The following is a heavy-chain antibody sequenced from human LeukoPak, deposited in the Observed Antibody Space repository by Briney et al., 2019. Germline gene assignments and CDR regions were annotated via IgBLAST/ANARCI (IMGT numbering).Heavy chain of an antibody. V-gene: IGHV3-7*01. CDR2: IKQDGSEQ. D-gene: IGHD1-14*01. Sequence: RGSLRLSCAAYGFTFSNYWMNWVRQAPGKGLEWVANIKQDGSEQYYVDSVKGRFTISRDNAKNSLYLQMNSLRAEDTAVYYGASDPHHASRMDVWGQGTTVTVSS. J-gene: IGHJ6*02. CDR1: GFTFSNYW. CDR3: ASDPHHASRMDV.